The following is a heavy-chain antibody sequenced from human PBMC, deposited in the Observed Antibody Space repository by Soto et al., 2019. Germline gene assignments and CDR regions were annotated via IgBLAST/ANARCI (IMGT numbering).Heavy chain of an antibody. J-gene: IGHJ4*02. Sequence: EVQLLESGGGLVQPGGSLRLSCAASGFTFSSYAMSWVRQAPGKGLEWVSAISGSGGSTYYADFVKGRFTISRDNSKNTLYLQMNSLRAEDTAVYYCAKDRRTSPFYDSSGYYEDWGQGTLVTVSS. V-gene: IGHV3-23*01. D-gene: IGHD3-22*01. CDR3: AKDRRTSPFYDSSGYYED. CDR1: GFTFSSYA. CDR2: ISGSGGST.